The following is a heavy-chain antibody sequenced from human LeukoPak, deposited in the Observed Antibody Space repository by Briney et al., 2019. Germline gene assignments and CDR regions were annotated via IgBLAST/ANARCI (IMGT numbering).Heavy chain of an antibody. Sequence: GGSLRLSCAVSGFTFSSYAMSWVRQPPGKGLEWVSVISGGGGSTYYADSVKGRFTISRDNSKNTLYPQMISLRAEDTAAYYCAKQSILITGRDDALDIWGQGTMVIVSS. CDR1: GFTFSSYA. J-gene: IGHJ3*02. CDR3: AKQSILITGRDDALDI. CDR2: ISGGGGST. V-gene: IGHV3-23*01. D-gene: IGHD3-16*01.